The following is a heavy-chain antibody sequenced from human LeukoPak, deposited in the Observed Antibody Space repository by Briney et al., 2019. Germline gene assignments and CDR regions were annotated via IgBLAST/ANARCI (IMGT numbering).Heavy chain of an antibody. CDR1: GGSISSSSNY. CDR2: IYYSGST. CDR3: SRHGDSSPRYYYYYGMDV. V-gene: IGHV4-39*01. Sequence: PSETLSLTCTVSGGSISSSSNYWGWIRQPPGKGLEWIGSIYYSGSTYYNPSLKSRVTISVDTSKNQFSLKLSSVTAADTAVYYCSRHGDSSPRYYYYYGMDVWGQGTTVTVSS. D-gene: IGHD3-22*01. J-gene: IGHJ6*02.